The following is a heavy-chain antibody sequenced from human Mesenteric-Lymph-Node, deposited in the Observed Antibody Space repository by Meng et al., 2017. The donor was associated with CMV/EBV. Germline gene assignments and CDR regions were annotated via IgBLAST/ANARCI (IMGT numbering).Heavy chain of an antibody. CDR1: GFTFSDYY. J-gene: IGHJ4*02. CDR2: IKEDGSEK. Sequence: GGSLRLSCAVSGFTFSDYYMSWVRQAPGKGLEWVANIKEDGSEKYYVDSAKGRFTISRDDAKNSLYLQMNSLRVEDTAVYYCARGGSTFDYWGQGTLVTVSS. V-gene: IGHV3-7*04. CDR3: ARGGSTFDY. D-gene: IGHD2-2*01.